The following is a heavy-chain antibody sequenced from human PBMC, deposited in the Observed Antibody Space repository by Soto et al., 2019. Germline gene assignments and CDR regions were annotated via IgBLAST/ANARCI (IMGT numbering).Heavy chain of an antibody. J-gene: IGHJ5*02. V-gene: IGHV3-53*01. CDR2: IYTGGST. Sequence: EVQLVESGGGLIQPGGSLRLSCAASGFTVSRVYMSWVRQAPGKGLEWVSVIYTGGSTYYADSVKGRFTFSRDNSKNTLYLQMNSLRAEDTAVYYCARAYGGNPALFDPWGQGTLVTVSS. CDR3: ARAYGGNPALFDP. CDR1: GFTVSRVY. D-gene: IGHD4-17*01.